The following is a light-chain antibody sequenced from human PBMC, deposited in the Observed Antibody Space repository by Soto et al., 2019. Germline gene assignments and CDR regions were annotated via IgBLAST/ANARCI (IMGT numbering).Light chain of an antibody. Sequence: EIMLTQSPGTLSLSPGERATLSCRASQSISNNYLDWFQQKPGQAPRLLIYGISSRATGIPDRFSGSGSGTDFTLTISRLEPEDFAVYYCQEYGSSPRTFGQGTKVEIK. J-gene: IGKJ1*01. V-gene: IGKV3-20*01. CDR2: GIS. CDR3: QEYGSSPRT. CDR1: QSISNNY.